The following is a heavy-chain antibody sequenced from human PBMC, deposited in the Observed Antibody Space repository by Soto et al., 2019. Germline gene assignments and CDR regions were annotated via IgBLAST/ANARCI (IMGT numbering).Heavy chain of an antibody. Sequence: GGSLRLSCAASGFTFSSYAMSWVRQAPGKGLEWVSAISGSGGSTYYADSVKGRSTISRDNSKNTLYLQMNSLRAEDTAVYYCAKDGGGSGSPPGYYGMDVWGQGTTVTVSS. CDR1: GFTFSSYA. J-gene: IGHJ6*02. CDR3: AKDGGGSGSPPGYYGMDV. V-gene: IGHV3-23*01. D-gene: IGHD3-10*01. CDR2: ISGSGGST.